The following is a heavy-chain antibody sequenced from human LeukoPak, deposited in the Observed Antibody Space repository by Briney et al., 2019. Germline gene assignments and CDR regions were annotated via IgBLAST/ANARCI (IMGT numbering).Heavy chain of an antibody. CDR2: IYYSGST. CDR3: ARTRPIYDSSGYYYEFHY. D-gene: IGHD3-22*01. J-gene: IGHJ4*02. CDR1: GGSISSYY. Sequence: SETLSLTCTVSGGSISSYYWSWIRQPPGKGLEWIGYIYYSGSTNYNPSLKSRVTISVDTSKNQFSLKLSSVTAAVTAVYYCARTRPIYDSSGYYYEFHYWGQGTLVTVSS. V-gene: IGHV4-59*01.